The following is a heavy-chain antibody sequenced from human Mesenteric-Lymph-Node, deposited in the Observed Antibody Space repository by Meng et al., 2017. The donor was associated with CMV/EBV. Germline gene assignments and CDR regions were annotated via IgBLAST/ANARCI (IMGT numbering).Heavy chain of an antibody. Sequence: GESLKISCAASGFTFSNYYMTWARQVPGKGLEWVANIKEDGSEMRYADSVKGRFTISRDNAQNSLYLHMNSLRVEDTAVYYCARDGRHSSSFYYWFDPWGQGTLVTVSS. V-gene: IGHV3-7*01. J-gene: IGHJ5*02. D-gene: IGHD6-13*01. CDR1: GFTFSNYY. CDR3: ARDGRHSSSFYYWFDP. CDR2: IKEDGSEM.